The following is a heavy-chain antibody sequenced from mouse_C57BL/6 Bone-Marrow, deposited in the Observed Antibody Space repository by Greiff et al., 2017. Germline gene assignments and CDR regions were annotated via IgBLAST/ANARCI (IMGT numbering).Heavy chain of an antibody. J-gene: IGHJ2*01. CDR3: ARTGFDY. V-gene: IGHV1-69*01. D-gene: IGHD4-1*01. Sequence: VQLQQPGAELVMPGASVKLSCKASGYTFTSYWMHWVKQRPGQGLEWIGEIDPSDSYTNYNQKFKGKSTLTVDKSSSTAYMQLRSLTSEDSAVYYCARTGFDYWGQGTTLTVSS. CDR2: IDPSDSYT. CDR1: GYTFTSYW.